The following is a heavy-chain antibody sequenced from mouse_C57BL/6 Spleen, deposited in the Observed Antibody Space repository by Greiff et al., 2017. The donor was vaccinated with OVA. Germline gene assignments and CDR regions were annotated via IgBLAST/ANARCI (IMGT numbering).Heavy chain of an antibody. D-gene: IGHD2-1*01. CDR3: ARKTRGNYSWFAY. CDR1: GYSITSGYY. CDR2: ISYDGSN. J-gene: IGHJ3*01. Sequence: DVKLQESGPGLVKPSQSLSLTCSVTGYSITSGYYWNWIRQFPGNKLEWMGYISYDGSNNYNPSLKNRISITRDTSKNQFFLKLNSVTTEDTATYYCARKTRGNYSWFAYWGQGTLVTVSA. V-gene: IGHV3-6*01.